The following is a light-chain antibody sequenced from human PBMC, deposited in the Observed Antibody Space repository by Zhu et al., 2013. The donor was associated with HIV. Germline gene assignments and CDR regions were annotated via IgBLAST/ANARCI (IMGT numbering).Light chain of an antibody. Sequence: EIVLTQSPGTLSLSPGERATLSCRASQSVTGRYLAWYQQKPGLAPRLLIYGASNRATGIPDRFSGSGSGTDFTLTISRLEPEDFAVYYCQQYGSSPSPFGGGTKVEIK. V-gene: IGKV3-20*01. CDR2: GAS. CDR1: QSVTGRY. J-gene: IGKJ4*01. CDR3: QQYGSSPSP.